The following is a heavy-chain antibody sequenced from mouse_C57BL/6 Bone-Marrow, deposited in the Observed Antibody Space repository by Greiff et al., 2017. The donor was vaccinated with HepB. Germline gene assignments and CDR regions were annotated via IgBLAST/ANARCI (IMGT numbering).Heavy chain of an antibody. CDR3: ARGGTEAMDY. CDR2: IDPSDSET. CDR1: GYTFTSYW. J-gene: IGHJ4*01. V-gene: IGHV1-52*01. Sequence: QVQLQQPGAELVRPGSSVKLSCKASGYTFTSYWMHWVKQRPIQGLEWIGNIDPSDSETHYNQKFKDKATLTVDKSSSTASMQRSSLTSEDSAVYYCARGGTEAMDYWGQGTSVT. D-gene: IGHD3-1*01.